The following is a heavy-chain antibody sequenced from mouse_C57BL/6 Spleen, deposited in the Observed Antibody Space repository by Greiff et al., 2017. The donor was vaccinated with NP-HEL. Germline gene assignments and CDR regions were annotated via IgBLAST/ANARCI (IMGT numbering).Heavy chain of an antibody. CDR2: IAPETGGT. CDR1: GYTFTDYE. V-gene: IGHV1-15*01. Sequence: QVQLQHSGAELVRPGASVTLSCTASGYTFTDYEMHWVKQTAVHGLEWIGAIAPETGGTAYNQKFKGKAILTADKASSTAYMELRSLTSEDSAVYYCTSKFAYWGQGTLVTVTA. CDR3: TSKFAY. J-gene: IGHJ3*01.